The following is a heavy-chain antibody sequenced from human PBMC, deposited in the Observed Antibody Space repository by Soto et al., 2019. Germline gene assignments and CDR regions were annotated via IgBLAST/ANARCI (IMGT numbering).Heavy chain of an antibody. CDR3: ARDLGMVAAAKRPSGAFDI. CDR2: TYYRSKWYN. D-gene: IGHD2-15*01. CDR1: GDSVSSNSAA. Sequence: SQTLSLTCAISGDSVSSNSAAWNWIRQSPSRGLEWLGRTYYRSKWYNDYAVSVKSRITINPDTSKNQFSLQLNSVTPEDTAVYYCARDLGMVAAAKRPSGAFDIWGQGTMVTVSS. J-gene: IGHJ3*02. V-gene: IGHV6-1*01.